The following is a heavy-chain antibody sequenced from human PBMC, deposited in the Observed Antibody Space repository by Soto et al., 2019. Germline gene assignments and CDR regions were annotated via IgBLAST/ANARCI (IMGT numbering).Heavy chain of an antibody. CDR3: ARDIGSGWDNWFDP. D-gene: IGHD6-19*01. CDR1: GFTFSSYS. Sequence: GGSLRLSCAASGFTFSSYSMNWVRQAPGKGLEWVSYISSSSSTIYYADSVEGRFTISRDNAKNSLYLQMNSLRDEDTAVYYCARDIGSGWDNWFDPWGQGTLVTVSS. V-gene: IGHV3-48*02. CDR2: ISSSSSTI. J-gene: IGHJ5*02.